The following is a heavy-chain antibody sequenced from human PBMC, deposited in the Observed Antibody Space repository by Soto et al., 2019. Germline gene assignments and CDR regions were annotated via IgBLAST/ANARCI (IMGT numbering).Heavy chain of an antibody. D-gene: IGHD2-2*02. J-gene: IGHJ6*02. V-gene: IGHV4-30-2*01. CDR1: GGSISSGGYS. Sequence: SETLSLTCAVSGGSISSGGYSWSWIRQPPGKGLEWIGYIYHSGSTYYNPSLKSRVTISVDRSQNHFSLNLSSVTAADTAVCYCARAGQGGYCSSTSCYTGPYYYYGMDVWGQGTTFTVS. CDR2: IYHSGST. CDR3: ARAGQGGYCSSTSCYTGPYYYYGMDV.